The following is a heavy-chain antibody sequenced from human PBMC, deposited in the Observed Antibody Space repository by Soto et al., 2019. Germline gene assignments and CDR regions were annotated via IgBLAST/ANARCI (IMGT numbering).Heavy chain of an antibody. J-gene: IGHJ2*01. CDR2: IYYSGST. Sequence: QVQLQESGPGLVKPSETLSLTCTVSGGSVSSGSYYWSWIRQPPGKGLEWIGYIYYSGSTNYNPSLKSRVTISVDASKNPFSLKLSAVTAADTAVYYCARDRPSPAGYCSGGSCSDWYFDLWGRGTLVTVSS. CDR3: ARDRPSPAGYCSGGSCSDWYFDL. V-gene: IGHV4-61*01. CDR1: GGSVSSGSYY. D-gene: IGHD2-15*01.